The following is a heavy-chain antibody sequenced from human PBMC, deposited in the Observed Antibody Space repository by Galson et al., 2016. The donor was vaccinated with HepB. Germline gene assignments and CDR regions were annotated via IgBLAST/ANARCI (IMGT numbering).Heavy chain of an antibody. J-gene: IGHJ5*01. D-gene: IGHD3-10*01. Sequence: SLRLSCAASGLTISSHGMHWVRQAPGKGLEWVAVIWYDGSNQYYADSVKGRFTISRDNSKNTLYLQMNSLRAEDTAVYYCARDRWSESYASGGFDSWGQGTLVTVSS. CDR2: IWYDGSNQ. CDR1: GLTISSHG. CDR3: ARDRWSESYASGGFDS. V-gene: IGHV3-33*01.